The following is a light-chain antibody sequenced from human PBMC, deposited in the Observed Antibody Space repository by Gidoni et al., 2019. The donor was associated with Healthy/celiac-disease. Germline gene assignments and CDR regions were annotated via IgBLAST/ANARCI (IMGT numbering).Light chain of an antibody. J-gene: IGKJ4*01. V-gene: IGKV3-20*01. CDR2: GAS. Sequence: EIVLTQSPGTLSLSPGERATLSCRASQRVSSSYLAWYQQKPGQAPRLLIYGASSRATGIPDRFSGSGSGTDFTLTISRLEPEDFAVYYCQHYGSSPLTFGGGTKVEIK. CDR1: QRVSSSY. CDR3: QHYGSSPLT.